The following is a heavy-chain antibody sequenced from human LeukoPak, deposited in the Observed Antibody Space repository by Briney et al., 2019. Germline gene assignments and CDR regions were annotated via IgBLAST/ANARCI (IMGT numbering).Heavy chain of an antibody. Sequence: GGSLRLSCEASGLLFSSYGFYWVRQAPGKGLEWVAYISFSGTTEDYADSLEGRFTISRDNSKSKVYLQMSSLRSEDTAVYYCARGWFGLDPWGQGTQVIVSS. CDR1: GLLFSSYG. CDR3: ARGWFGLDP. V-gene: IGHV3-30*03. D-gene: IGHD3-10*01. CDR2: ISFSGTTE. J-gene: IGHJ5*02.